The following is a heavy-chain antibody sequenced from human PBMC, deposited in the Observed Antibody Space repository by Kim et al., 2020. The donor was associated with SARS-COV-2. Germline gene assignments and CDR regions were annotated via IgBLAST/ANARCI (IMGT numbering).Heavy chain of an antibody. CDR2: INHSGSY. CDR3: VRGPVRYFDWFVLHPETATGAMDV. J-gene: IGHJ6*02. CDR1: GGSFSGYY. Sequence: SETLSLTCAVYGGSFSGYYWSWIRQPPGKGLEWIGEINHSGSYNYNPSLKSRVTISIDTSKNQFSLKLTSVTAADTAVYYCVRGPVRYFDWFVLHPETATGAMDVWGQGAPVTVSS. D-gene: IGHD3-9*01. V-gene: IGHV4-34*01.